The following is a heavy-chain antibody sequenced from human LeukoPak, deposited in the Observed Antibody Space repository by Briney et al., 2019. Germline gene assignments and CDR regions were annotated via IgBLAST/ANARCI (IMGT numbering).Heavy chain of an antibody. D-gene: IGHD3-22*01. CDR1: GYSFTSYW. CDR2: IYPGDSDT. Sequence: PGESLKISCKGSGYSFTSYWIGWVCQMPGKGLEWMGIIYPGDSDTRYSPSFQGQVTITADKSISTAYLQWSSLKASDTAMYYCARHSSGYYTYTDYWGQGTLVTVSS. CDR3: ARHSSGYYTYTDY. J-gene: IGHJ4*02. V-gene: IGHV5-51*01.